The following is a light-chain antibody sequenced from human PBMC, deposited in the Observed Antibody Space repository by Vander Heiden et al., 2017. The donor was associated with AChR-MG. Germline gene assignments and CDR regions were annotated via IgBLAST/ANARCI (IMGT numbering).Light chain of an antibody. V-gene: IGKV4-1*01. CDR1: QSVLYSSNNKNY. J-gene: IGKJ3*01. CDR3: QQGDSTQVT. CDR2: WAS. Sequence: DIVMTQTPDSLAVSLGERATINCKSSQSVLYSSNNKNYLAWYQQKPGQPPKLLIYWASTRESGVPDRFSGSGSGTDFTLTISSLQAEDVAVYYCQQGDSTQVTFGHATKVDIK.